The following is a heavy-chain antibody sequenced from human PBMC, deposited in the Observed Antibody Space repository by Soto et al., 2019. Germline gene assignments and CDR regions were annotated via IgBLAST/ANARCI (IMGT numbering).Heavy chain of an antibody. V-gene: IGHV1-24*01. J-gene: IGHJ4*02. Sequence: DSVQVSCKVSGYTLTALSIHWVRQAPGKGLEWMGGFDPEDGETIYAQKFQGRVTMTEDTSTDTAYMELSSLRSEDTAVYYCANRLGDVSAMGYFSHWGKGARVTV. CDR3: ANRLGDVSAMGYFSH. CDR1: GYTLTALS. CDR2: FDPEDGET. D-gene: IGHD5-18*01.